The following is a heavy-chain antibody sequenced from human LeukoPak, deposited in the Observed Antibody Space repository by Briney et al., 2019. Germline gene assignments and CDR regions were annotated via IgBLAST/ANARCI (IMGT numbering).Heavy chain of an antibody. CDR1: GGSFSGYY. V-gene: IGHV4-34*01. CDR2: INHSGST. Sequence: PSETLSLTCAVYGGSFSGYYWSWIRQPPGKGLEWIGEINHSGSTNYNPSLKSRVTISVDTSKNQFSLKLSSVTAADTAVYYCASGRISDWYFGLWGRGTLVTVSP. J-gene: IGHJ2*01. CDR3: ASGRISDWYFGL.